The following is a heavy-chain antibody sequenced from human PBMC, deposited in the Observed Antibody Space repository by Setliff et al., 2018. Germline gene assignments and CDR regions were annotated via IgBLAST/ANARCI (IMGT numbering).Heavy chain of an antibody. CDR2: IFWDDDK. V-gene: IGHV2-5*02. D-gene: IGHD3-22*01. CDR1: GFSLSTNTVG. CDR3: AHFTVGYDISGYLFS. Sequence: SGPTLVNPTETLTLTCTFSGFSLSTNTVGVGWIRQPPGKALEWLAVIFWDDDKRYSPSLQHRLTINKDASKNQVVLTMANVDPVDTATYYCAHFTVGYDISGYLFSWGQGTLVTVSS. J-gene: IGHJ5*02.